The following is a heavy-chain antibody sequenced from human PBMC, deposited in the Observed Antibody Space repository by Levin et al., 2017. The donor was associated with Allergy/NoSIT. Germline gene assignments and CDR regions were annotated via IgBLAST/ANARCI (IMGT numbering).Heavy chain of an antibody. CDR3: AKEGGSSWYEEMSGAFDI. Sequence: PGGSLRLSCAASGFTFSSYGMHWVRQAPGKGLEWVAVISYDGSNKYYADSVKGRFTISRDNSKNTLYLQMNSLRAEDTAVYYCAKEGGSSWYEEMSGAFDIWGQGTMVTVSS. D-gene: IGHD6-13*01. V-gene: IGHV3-30*18. J-gene: IGHJ3*02. CDR1: GFTFSSYG. CDR2: ISYDGSNK.